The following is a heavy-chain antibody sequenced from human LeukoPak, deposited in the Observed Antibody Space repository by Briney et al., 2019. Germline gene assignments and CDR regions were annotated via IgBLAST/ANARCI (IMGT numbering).Heavy chain of an antibody. J-gene: IGHJ4*02. CDR3: AREDCSGGSCYPIYDY. CDR1: GYTFTSYY. CDR2: INPNSGGT. D-gene: IGHD2-15*01. Sequence: ASVKVSCKASGYTFTSYYMHWVRQAPGQGLEWMGWINPNSGGTNYAQKFQGRVTMTRDTSISTAYMELSRLRSDDTAVYYCAREDCSGGSCYPIYDYWGQGTLVTVSS. V-gene: IGHV1-2*02.